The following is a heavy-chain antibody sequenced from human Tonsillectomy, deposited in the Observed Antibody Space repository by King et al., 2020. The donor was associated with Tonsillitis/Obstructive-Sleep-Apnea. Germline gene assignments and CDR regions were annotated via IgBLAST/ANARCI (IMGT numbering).Heavy chain of an antibody. Sequence: QLVQSGGGLVQPGGSLRLSCAASGFTFSNYAMSWVRQAPGKGLEWVSTISGSGGSTYYADSVKGRFTISRDNSKNTLYLQMNSLRAEDAAVYYCAKIPHFRLLTFFDYWGQGTLVTVSS. CDR1: GFTFSNYA. J-gene: IGHJ4*02. V-gene: IGHV3-23*04. CDR3: AKIPHFRLLTFFDY. CDR2: ISGSGGST. D-gene: IGHD2-15*01.